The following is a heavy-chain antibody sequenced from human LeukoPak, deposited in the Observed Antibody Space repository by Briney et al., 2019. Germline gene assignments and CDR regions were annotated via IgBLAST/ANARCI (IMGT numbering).Heavy chain of an antibody. J-gene: IGHJ6*03. CDR2: ICGSDGRT. D-gene: IGHD3-22*01. CDR3: AKDSSSYDWGYMDV. CDR1: GVTFSTYA. V-gene: IGHV3-23*01. Sequence: GGSLRFSCAASGVTFSTYAMRWVRQALGEGLEWVSLICGSDGRTRYGDSVKGRFTISRDNSKNTLYLEMNSLRAEDTAVYYCAKDSSSYDWGYMDVWGKGTTVTISS.